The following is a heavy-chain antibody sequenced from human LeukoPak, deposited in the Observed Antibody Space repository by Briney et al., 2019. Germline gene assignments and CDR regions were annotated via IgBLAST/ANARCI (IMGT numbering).Heavy chain of an antibody. CDR1: GGTISTYY. V-gene: IGHV4-59*01. D-gene: IGHD1-26*01. J-gene: IGHJ6*02. Sequence: PSETLSLTCTLSGGTISTYYWNWIRQTPGKGLEWIGYIYYSGTTNYFPSLKSRVTISVDTSRNQFSLKLNSVTPADTAVYYCARGGSLPLYYYGLDVWGQGTPVTVSS. CDR3: ARGGSLPLYYYGLDV. CDR2: IYYSGTT.